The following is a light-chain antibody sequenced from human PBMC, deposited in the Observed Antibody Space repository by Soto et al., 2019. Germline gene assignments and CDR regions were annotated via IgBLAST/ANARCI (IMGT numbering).Light chain of an antibody. Sequence: DIQMTQSPSSVSASVGDRVTITCRASQEIRNWLAWYQQKPGKAPELLIYSASSLQSGVPSRFSGSGSGEAFTLAISSLQPEDFATYYCQQANSFPWTFGQGTKVEIK. CDR1: QEIRNW. CDR2: SAS. V-gene: IGKV1-12*01. J-gene: IGKJ1*01. CDR3: QQANSFPWT.